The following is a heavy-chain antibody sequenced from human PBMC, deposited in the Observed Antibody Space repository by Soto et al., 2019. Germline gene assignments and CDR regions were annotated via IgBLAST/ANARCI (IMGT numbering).Heavy chain of an antibody. J-gene: IGHJ5*02. D-gene: IGHD6-19*01. CDR1: GYTFTSYD. V-gene: IGHV1-8*01. CDR2: MNPNSGNT. Sequence: ASVKVSCKASGYTFTSYDINWVRQATGQGLEWMGWMNPNSGNTGYAQKFQGRVTMTRNTSISTAYMELSSLRSEDTAVYYCARGQGIAVAGIILEYYTDWFDPWGQGTLVTVSS. CDR3: ARGQGIAVAGIILEYYTDWFDP.